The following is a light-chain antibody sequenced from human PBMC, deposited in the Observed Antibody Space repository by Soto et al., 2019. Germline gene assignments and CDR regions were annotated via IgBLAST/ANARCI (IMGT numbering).Light chain of an antibody. CDR2: TAS. V-gene: IGKV1D-12*01. Sequence: DIQMTQSPSSVSASVGERVTITCRASQGVSTWLAWYQQKPGKAPNLLIYTASSLQSGVPSRFSGSGSGTYFTLTIISLQPEDFATYYCHQTNTFPLTFGGGNKVEI. CDR1: QGVSTW. CDR3: HQTNTFPLT. J-gene: IGKJ4*01.